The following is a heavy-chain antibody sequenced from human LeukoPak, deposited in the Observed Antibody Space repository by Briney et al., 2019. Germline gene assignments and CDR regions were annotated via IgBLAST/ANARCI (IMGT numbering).Heavy chain of an antibody. CDR3: AIYDDSSGYLSPKGAFDI. CDR1: GYSFTSYW. Sequence: GESLKISCKGSGYSFTSYWIGWVRQMPGKGLEWMGIIYPGDSDTRYSPSFQGQVTISADKSISTAYLQWSSLKASDTARYYCAIYDDSSGYLSPKGAFDIWGQGTMVTVSS. V-gene: IGHV5-51*01. D-gene: IGHD3-22*01. J-gene: IGHJ3*02. CDR2: IYPGDSDT.